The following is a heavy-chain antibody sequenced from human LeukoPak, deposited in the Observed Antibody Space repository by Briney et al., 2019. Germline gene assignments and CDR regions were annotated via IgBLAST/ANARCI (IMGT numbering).Heavy chain of an antibody. V-gene: IGHV1-69*01. D-gene: IGHD3-22*01. CDR2: IIPIFGTA. J-gene: IGHJ4*02. CDR1: GGTFSSYA. Sequence: SVKVSCKASGGTFSSYAISWVRQAPGQGLEWMGGIIPIFGTANYAQKFQGRVTITADESTSTAYMELSSLRSEDTAVYYCASETNYDSSGYVDYWGQGTLVTVPS. CDR3: ASETNYDSSGYVDY.